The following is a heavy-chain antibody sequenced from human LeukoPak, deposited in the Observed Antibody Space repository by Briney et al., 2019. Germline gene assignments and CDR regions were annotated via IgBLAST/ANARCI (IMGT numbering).Heavy chain of an antibody. Sequence: PSQTLSLTCTVAGGSISSGSYYWSWIRQPAGKGLEWIGRIYTSGSTDYNPSLKSRVTISVGTSKNQFSLKLSSVTAADTAVYYCASYGSGSYAFDIWGQGTMVTVSS. CDR1: GGSISSGSYY. CDR2: IYTSGST. D-gene: IGHD3-10*01. V-gene: IGHV4-61*02. J-gene: IGHJ3*02. CDR3: ASYGSGSYAFDI.